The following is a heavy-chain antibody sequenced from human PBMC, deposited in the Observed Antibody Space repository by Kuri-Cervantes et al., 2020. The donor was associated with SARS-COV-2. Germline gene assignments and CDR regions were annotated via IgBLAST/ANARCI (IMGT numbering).Heavy chain of an antibody. Sequence: PETLSLTWPVSGGSISSYSWSWIRQLPGKGLEWIGYIYYSGSTNYNPSLKSRVTISVDTSKNQFSLKLSSVTAADTPVYYCAGASGDSGWYLAFDYWGQGTLVTVSS. CDR2: IYYSGST. J-gene: IGHJ4*02. CDR1: GGSISSYS. D-gene: IGHD6-19*01. V-gene: IGHV4-59*01. CDR3: AGASGDSGWYLAFDY.